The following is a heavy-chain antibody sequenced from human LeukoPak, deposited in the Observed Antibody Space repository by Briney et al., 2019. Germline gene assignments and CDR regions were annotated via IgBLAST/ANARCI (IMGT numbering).Heavy chain of an antibody. CDR2: ISGSGGST. J-gene: IGHJ4*02. Sequence: GGSLRLSCAASGFTFSSFSMNWVRQAPGKGLDWVSAISGSGGSTYYADSVKGRFTISRDNSKNTLYLQMNSLRAEDTAVYYCARGGSGSYWPDYWGQGTLVTVSS. CDR3: ARGGSGSYWPDY. D-gene: IGHD3-10*01. CDR1: GFTFSSFS. V-gene: IGHV3-23*01.